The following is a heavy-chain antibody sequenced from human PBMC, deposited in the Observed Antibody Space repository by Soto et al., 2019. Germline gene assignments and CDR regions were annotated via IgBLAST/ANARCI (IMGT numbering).Heavy chain of an antibody. CDR3: ARGADSGYDSYYGMDV. J-gene: IGHJ6*02. V-gene: IGHV1-69*13. CDR2: IIPIFGTA. D-gene: IGHD5-12*01. Sequence: SVKVSCKASGGTFSSYAISWVRQAPGQGLEWMGGIIPIFGTANYAQKFQGRVTITADESTSTAYMELSSPRSEDTAVYYCARGADSGYDSYYGMDVWGQGTTVTVSS. CDR1: GGTFSSYA.